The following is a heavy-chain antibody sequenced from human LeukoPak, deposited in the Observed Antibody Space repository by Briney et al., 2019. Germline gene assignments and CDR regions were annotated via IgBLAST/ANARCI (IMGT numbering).Heavy chain of an antibody. Sequence: SETLSLTCTVSGGSISSGGYYWSWIRQPPGKGLEWIGYIYHSGSTYYNPSLKSRVTISVDRSKNQFSLKLSSVTAADTAVYYCAREARYCSSTSCSSNWFDPWGQGTLVTVSS. CDR3: AREARYCSSTSCSSNWFDP. CDR2: IYHSGST. J-gene: IGHJ5*02. CDR1: GGSISSGGYY. V-gene: IGHV4-30-2*01. D-gene: IGHD2-2*01.